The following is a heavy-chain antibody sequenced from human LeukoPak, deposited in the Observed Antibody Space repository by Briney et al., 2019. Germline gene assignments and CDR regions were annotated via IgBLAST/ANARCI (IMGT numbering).Heavy chain of an antibody. CDR1: GYTFTSDY. CDR2: INPSGGST. Sequence: ASVKVSCKASGYTFTSDYIHWVRQAPGQGLEWMGIINPSGGSTSYAQKFQGRVTMTRDTSTSTVYMELSSLRSEDTAVYYCARAISRWFDPWGQGTLVTVPS. CDR3: ARAISRWFDP. V-gene: IGHV1-46*01. J-gene: IGHJ5*02.